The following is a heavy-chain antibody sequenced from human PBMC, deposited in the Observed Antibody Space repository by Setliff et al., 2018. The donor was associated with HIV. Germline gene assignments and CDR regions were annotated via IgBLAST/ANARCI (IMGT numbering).Heavy chain of an antibody. J-gene: IGHJ5*02. Sequence: SETLSLTCSVSGVSTSSSSYYWGWIRQPPGKGLDWIGYIYYSGSTYYNPSLKSRLTISVDTSKNHFSLSLSSVTAADTAVYYCAREGARHYGSGRYHSWFDPWGQGTQVTVS. CDR2: IYYSGST. V-gene: IGHV4-39*02. CDR3: AREGARHYGSGRYHSWFDP. D-gene: IGHD3-10*01. CDR1: GVSTSSSSYY.